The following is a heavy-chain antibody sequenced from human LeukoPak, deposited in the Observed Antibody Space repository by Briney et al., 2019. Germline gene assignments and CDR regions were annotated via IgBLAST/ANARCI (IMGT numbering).Heavy chain of an antibody. CDR2: ISAYNGNT. J-gene: IGHJ4*02. CDR1: GYTFTSYG. V-gene: IGHV1-18*01. D-gene: IGHD3-10*01. Sequence: ASVKVSCKASGYTFTSYGISWVRQAPGQGLEWMGWISAYNGNTNYAQKLQGRVTMTTDTSTSTAYMELRSLRSDDTAVYYCARDPAYYYDSGSSFGSIHVDYWGQGTLVTVSS. CDR3: ARDPAYYYDSGSSFGSIHVDY.